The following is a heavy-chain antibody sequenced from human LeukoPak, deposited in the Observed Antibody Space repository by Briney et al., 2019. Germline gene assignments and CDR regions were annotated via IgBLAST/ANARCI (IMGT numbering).Heavy chain of an antibody. J-gene: IGHJ6*02. D-gene: IGHD3-9*01. V-gene: IGHV3-23*01. CDR1: GFTFSSYA. Sequence: GGSLRLSCAASGFTFSSYAMSWVRQAPGKGLEWVSAISGSGGSTYYADSVKGRFTISRDNSKNTLYLQMNSLRAEDTAVYYCARDLGRGYDILTGYFDYYYYGMDVWGQGTTVTVSS. CDR3: ARDLGRGYDILTGYFDYYYYGMDV. CDR2: ISGSGGST.